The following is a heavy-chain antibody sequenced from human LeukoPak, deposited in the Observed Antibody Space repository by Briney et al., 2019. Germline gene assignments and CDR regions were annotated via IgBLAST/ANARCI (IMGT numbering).Heavy chain of an antibody. CDR2: VNPRSGNA. Sequence: ASVKVSCKASGYTFINYNINWVRQATGQGLEWMGWVNPRSGNAGYLQRFQGRLTITRDTSIDTAYMDLSSLSSEDTAVYYCARGVPLGYCTYGVCYPPYYFDYWGQGTLVTASS. V-gene: IGHV1-8*03. D-gene: IGHD2-8*01. J-gene: IGHJ4*02. CDR1: GYTFINYN. CDR3: ARGVPLGYCTYGVCYPPYYFDY.